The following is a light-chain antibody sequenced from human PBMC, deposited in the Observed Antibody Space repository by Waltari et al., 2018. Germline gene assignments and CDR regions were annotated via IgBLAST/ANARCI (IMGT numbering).Light chain of an antibody. CDR1: QSVFSNSRNKNF. V-gene: IGKV4-1*01. CDR3: QQYHTGPIT. J-gene: IGKJ5*01. Sequence: DIVMTQSPDSLAVSLGERATINCKSSQSVFSNSRNKNFLAWFQQRPGQPPKMLIYWASTRKAGVPDRFRGGGSGADFTLTITSLQAEDVAVYYCQQYHTGPITFGQGTRLEIK. CDR2: WAS.